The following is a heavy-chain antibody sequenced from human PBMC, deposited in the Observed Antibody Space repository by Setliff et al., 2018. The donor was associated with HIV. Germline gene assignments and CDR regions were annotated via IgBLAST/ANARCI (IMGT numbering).Heavy chain of an antibody. D-gene: IGHD2-8*01. Sequence: PSETLSLTCIVSGASISSGGYYWSWVRQHPGKGLEWIGYIYYSGSAYYNPSLQNRIDISVDASTNQFSLKLSSVTAADTAVYYCATGLIMAPDYWGQGSLVTVSS. CDR1: GASISSGGYY. CDR3: ATGLIMAPDY. CDR2: IYYSGSA. J-gene: IGHJ4*02. V-gene: IGHV4-31*03.